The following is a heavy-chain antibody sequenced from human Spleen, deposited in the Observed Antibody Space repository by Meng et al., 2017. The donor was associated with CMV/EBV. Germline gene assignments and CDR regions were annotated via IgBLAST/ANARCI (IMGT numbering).Heavy chain of an antibody. J-gene: IGHJ4*02. Sequence: GGSSSSGGDYWSWSGQRARKGLEWIVCFYDSVSNYYNPSLKSRVTITVDTSKNQFALKLSSATAADTAVDYCAREWGGAGTGFDYWGQGTLVTVSS. CDR2: FYDSVSN. CDR3: AREWGGAGTGFDY. CDR1: GGSSSSGGDY. D-gene: IGHD3-10*01. V-gene: IGHV4-31*02.